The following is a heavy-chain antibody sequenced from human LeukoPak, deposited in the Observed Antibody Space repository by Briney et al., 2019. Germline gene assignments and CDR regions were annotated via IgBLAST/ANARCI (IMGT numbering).Heavy chain of an antibody. CDR3: ARRSQGSWFDP. D-gene: IGHD3-10*01. CDR1: GYTFTRYY. Sequence: ASVKVSCKASGYTFTRYYMHWVRQAPGQGLEWMGWINPNCGGTNYAQKFQGRVTMTRDTSISTAYMELSRLRSDDTAVYYCARRSQGSWFDPWGQGTLVTVSS. CDR2: INPNCGGT. J-gene: IGHJ5*02. V-gene: IGHV1-2*02.